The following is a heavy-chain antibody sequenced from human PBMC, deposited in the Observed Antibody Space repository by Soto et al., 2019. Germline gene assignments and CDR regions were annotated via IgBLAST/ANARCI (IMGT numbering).Heavy chain of an antibody. V-gene: IGHV4-59*01. D-gene: IGHD5-12*01. CDR3: LGYSGYDPDFDP. J-gene: IGHJ5*02. CDR2: IYYSGST. Sequence: SETLSLTCTVSGGSISSYYWSWIRQPPGKGLEWFGYIYYSGSTNYNPSLKSRVTISVDTSKNQFSLKLSSVTAADTAVYYCLGYSGYDPDFDPWGQGTLVTVSS. CDR1: GGSISSYY.